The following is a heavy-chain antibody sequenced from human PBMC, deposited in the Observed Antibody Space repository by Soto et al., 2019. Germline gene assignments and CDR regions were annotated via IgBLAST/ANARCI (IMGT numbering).Heavy chain of an antibody. CDR2: ISYDGSNK. CDR3: ARAPQVVVAAISYYYMDF. D-gene: IGHD2-15*01. CDR1: GFTFSSYG. J-gene: IGHJ6*03. V-gene: IGHV3-30*03. Sequence: GGSLRLSCAASGFTFSSYGMHWVRQAPGKGLEWVAVISYDGSNKYYADSVKGRFTISRDNSKNTLYLQMNSLRAEDTAVYYCARAPQVVVAAISYYYMDFWGKGTTVTVSS.